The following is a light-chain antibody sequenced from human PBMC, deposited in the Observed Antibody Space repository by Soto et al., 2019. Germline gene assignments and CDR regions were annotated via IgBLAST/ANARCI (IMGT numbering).Light chain of an antibody. J-gene: IGKJ2*01. V-gene: IGKV3-20*01. Sequence: ENVLTQSPGTLSLSPGERATLSCRASQSVSDSFFAWYQLRPGQAPSLLIYGISNRATGIPDRFSGSGSGTDFTLTISRLEPEDFVVYYCQQYSTLPHTFGQGTKLEV. CDR2: GIS. CDR3: QQYSTLPHT. CDR1: QSVSDSF.